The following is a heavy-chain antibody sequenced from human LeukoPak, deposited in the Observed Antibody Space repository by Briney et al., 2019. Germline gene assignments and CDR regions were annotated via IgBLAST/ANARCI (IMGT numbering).Heavy chain of an antibody. CDR1: GYTFTGYY. D-gene: IGHD1-26*01. CDR2: INPSSGGT. Sequence: ASVKVSCKASGYTFTGYYMHWVRQAPGQGLEWMGWINPSSGGTNYAQKFQGRVTMTRDTSISTAYMELSRLRSDDTAVYYCARDRYSGSYYGYYYYYGMDVWGQGTTVTVSS. J-gene: IGHJ6*02. CDR3: ARDRYSGSYYGYYYYYGMDV. V-gene: IGHV1-2*02.